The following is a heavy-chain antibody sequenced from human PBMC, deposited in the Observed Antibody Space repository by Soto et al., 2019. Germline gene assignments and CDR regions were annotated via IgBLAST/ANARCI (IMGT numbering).Heavy chain of an antibody. Sequence: PGGSLRLSCEASGFTFRLFTMAWVRQAPGKGLEWVSCISPSSSYMYYADSVKGRFTISRDNAKNTLYLQMDSLRAEDTALYYCTRVISGSSGLFDYWGQGTLVTVSS. CDR1: GFTFRLFT. D-gene: IGHD1-26*01. CDR3: TRVISGSSGLFDY. V-gene: IGHV3-21*01. CDR2: ISPSSSYM. J-gene: IGHJ4*02.